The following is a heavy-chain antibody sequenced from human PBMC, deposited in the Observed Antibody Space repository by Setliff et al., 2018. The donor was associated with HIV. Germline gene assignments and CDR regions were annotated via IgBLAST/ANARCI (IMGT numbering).Heavy chain of an antibody. D-gene: IGHD3-22*01. CDR1: GYSISNGYY. CDR3: ARQAWHYDRDGYFIDY. V-gene: IGHV4-38-2*02. CDR2: IYQTGKT. Sequence: PSETLSLTCSVSGYSISNGYYWGWIRQPPGKGLEWVGTIYQTGKTYYSPSLKSRVTVSVDMSRNQFSVKLNSATAADTAVYYCARQAWHYDRDGYFIDYWGQGTLVTVSS. J-gene: IGHJ4*02.